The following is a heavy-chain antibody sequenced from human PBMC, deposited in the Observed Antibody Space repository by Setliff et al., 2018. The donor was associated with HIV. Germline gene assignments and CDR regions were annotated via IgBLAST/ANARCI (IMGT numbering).Heavy chain of an antibody. CDR2: IGGDGREK. J-gene: IGHJ4*02. V-gene: IGHV3-7*01. Sequence: GGSLRLSCTASGFMFSNYWISWVRQAPGKGLEWVAHIGGDGREKFYLDSVEGRFTISRDNARNSLYLQMNDLRAEDTAVYYCATDRGFCTLDYWGQGTLVTVSS. CDR3: ATDRGFCTLDY. D-gene: IGHD2-8*01. CDR1: GFMFSNYW.